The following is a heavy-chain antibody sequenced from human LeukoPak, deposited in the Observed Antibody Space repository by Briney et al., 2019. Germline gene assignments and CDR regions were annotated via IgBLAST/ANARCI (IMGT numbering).Heavy chain of an antibody. J-gene: IGHJ3*02. CDR2: ISGSGGST. CDR3: AKDPAGSGSFDI. Sequence: GVLRLSCAASGFTFSSYGMSWVRQAPGKGLEWVSTISGSGGSTYYADSVKGRFTISRDNSNNTLYLQMNSLRAEDTAVYYCAKDPAGSGSFDIWGQGTMVTVSS. V-gene: IGHV3-23*01. CDR1: GFTFSSYG. D-gene: IGHD3-10*01.